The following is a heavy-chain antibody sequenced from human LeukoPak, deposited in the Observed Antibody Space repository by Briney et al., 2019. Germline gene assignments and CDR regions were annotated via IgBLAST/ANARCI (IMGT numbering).Heavy chain of an antibody. D-gene: IGHD6-19*01. CDR3: ARDEGSGWHDY. CDR1: GGSISSYY. CDR2: MHTSGST. V-gene: IGHV4-4*07. Sequence: SETLSLTCTVSGGSISSYYWSWIRQPAGKGLEWIGRMHTSGSTNYNPSLKSRVTRSVDTSKNQFSLRLSSVTAADTAVYYCARDEGSGWHDYWGQGTLVTVSS. J-gene: IGHJ4*02.